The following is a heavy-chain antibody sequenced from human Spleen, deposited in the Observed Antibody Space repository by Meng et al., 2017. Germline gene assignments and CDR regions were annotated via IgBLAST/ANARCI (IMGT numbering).Heavy chain of an antibody. CDR3: TTGTDYSRYYYYYGMDV. J-gene: IGHJ6*02. CDR2: IKSKTDGGTT. V-gene: IGHV3-15*01. Sequence: GESLKISCAASGFTFSNAWMSWVRQAPGKGLEWVGRIKSKTDGGTTDDAAHVKGRFTISRDDSNNPLYLQMNSLKTEDTAVYYCTTGTDYSRYYYYYGMDVWGQGTTVTVSS. D-gene: IGHD4-11*01. CDR1: GFTFSNAW.